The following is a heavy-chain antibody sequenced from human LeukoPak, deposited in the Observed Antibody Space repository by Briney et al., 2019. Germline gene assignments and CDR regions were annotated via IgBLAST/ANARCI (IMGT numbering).Heavy chain of an antibody. CDR3: ASRPRRHYFDY. Sequence: PGGSLRLSCAASGFTFSDYYMSWIRQPPGKGLEWIGEINHSGSTNYNPSLKSRVTISVDTSKNQFSLKLSSVTAADTAVYYCASRPRRHYFDYWGQGTLVTVSS. CDR2: INHSGST. V-gene: IGHV4-34*01. CDR1: GFTFSDYY. J-gene: IGHJ4*02.